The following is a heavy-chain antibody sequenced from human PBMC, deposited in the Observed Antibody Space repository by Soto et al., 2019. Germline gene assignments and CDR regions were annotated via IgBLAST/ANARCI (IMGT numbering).Heavy chain of an antibody. CDR3: ARGLGPNFTTYCSGGSCSTYYFDY. J-gene: IGHJ4*02. D-gene: IGHD2-15*01. CDR1: GGSFSGYY. CDR2: INHSGST. V-gene: IGHV4-34*01. Sequence: SETLSLTCAVYGGSFSGYYWSWIRQPPGKGLEWIGEINHSGSTNYNPSLKSRVTISVDTSKNQFSLKLSSVTAADTAVYYCARGLGPNFTTYCSGGSCSTYYFDYWGQGTLVTVSS.